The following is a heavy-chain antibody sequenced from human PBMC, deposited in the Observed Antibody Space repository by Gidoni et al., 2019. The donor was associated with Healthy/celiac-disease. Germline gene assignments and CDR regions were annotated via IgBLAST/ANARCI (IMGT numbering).Heavy chain of an antibody. J-gene: IGHJ6*02. D-gene: IGHD3-10*01. Sequence: EVQLVESGGGLVKPGGSLRLSCAASGFTFSRYSMNWVRKAPGKGLEWVPSISSSSSYMYYADSVKGRFTISRDNAKNSLYLQMNSLRAEETAVYYCARDKVLWFGELPPPLYYYYGMDVWGQGTTVTVSS. CDR3: ARDKVLWFGELPPPLYYYYGMDV. CDR1: GFTFSRYS. CDR2: ISSSSSYM. V-gene: IGHV3-21*01.